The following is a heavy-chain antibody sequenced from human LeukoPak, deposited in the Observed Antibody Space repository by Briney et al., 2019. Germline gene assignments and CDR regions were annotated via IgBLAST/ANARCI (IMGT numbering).Heavy chain of an antibody. CDR1: GYTFTSYY. CDR2: INPNSGGT. CDR3: ARDCSGYELGYYMDV. D-gene: IGHD5-12*01. J-gene: IGHJ6*03. Sequence: ASVKVSCKASGYTFTSYYMHWVRQVPGQGLEWMGWINPNSGGTNYAQKFQGRVTMTRDTSISTAYMELSRLRSDDTAVYYCARDCSGYELGYYMDVWGKGTTVTISS. V-gene: IGHV1-2*02.